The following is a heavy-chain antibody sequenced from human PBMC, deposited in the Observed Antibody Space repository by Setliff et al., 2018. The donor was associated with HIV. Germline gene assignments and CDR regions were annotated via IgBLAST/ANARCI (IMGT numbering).Heavy chain of an antibody. V-gene: IGHV3-48*03. Sequence: PGGSLRLSCAASGFTFSSYEMNWVRQAPGKGLEWVSYISSSGSTIYYADSVKGRFTISRDNAKNSLYLQMNSLRAEDTAVYYCARERTTIFGVVIYYYGMDVWGQGTTVTVSS. CDR2: ISSSGSTI. J-gene: IGHJ6*02. CDR3: ARERTTIFGVVIYYYGMDV. D-gene: IGHD3-3*01. CDR1: GFTFSSYE.